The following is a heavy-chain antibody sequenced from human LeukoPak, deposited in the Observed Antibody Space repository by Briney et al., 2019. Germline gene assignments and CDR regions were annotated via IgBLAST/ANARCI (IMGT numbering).Heavy chain of an antibody. J-gene: IGHJ6*03. D-gene: IGHD5-12*01. Sequence: QPGGSLRLSCAASGFTFSSYEMNWVRQAPGKGLEWVSYISSSGSTIYYADSVKGRFTISRDNAKNSLYLQMNSLRAEDTAVYYCARRRGYMDVWGKGTTATVSS. CDR3: ARRRGYMDV. V-gene: IGHV3-48*03. CDR2: ISSSGSTI. CDR1: GFTFSSYE.